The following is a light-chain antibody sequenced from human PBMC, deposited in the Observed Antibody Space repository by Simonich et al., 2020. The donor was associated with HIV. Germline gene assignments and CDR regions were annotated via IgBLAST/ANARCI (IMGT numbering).Light chain of an antibody. V-gene: IGKV3-15*01. CDR1: QSVSST. Sequence: EIVMTQSAATLSVSPGERATLSCRASQSVSSTLAWYQQKPGQAPRLLIYGASTRATGIPARFSGSGSGTEFTLTISSLQSEDFAVYYCQQYNTRPGTFGQGTKVEIK. J-gene: IGKJ1*01. CDR3: QQYNTRPGT. CDR2: GAS.